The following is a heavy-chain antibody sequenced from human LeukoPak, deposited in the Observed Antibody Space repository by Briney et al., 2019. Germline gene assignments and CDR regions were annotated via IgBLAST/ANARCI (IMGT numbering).Heavy chain of an antibody. CDR1: GYSFTSYW. V-gene: IGHV5-10-1*01. J-gene: IGHJ4*02. CDR2: IDPSDSYT. D-gene: IGHD6-25*01. Sequence: GESLKISCKGSGYSFTSYWIGWVRQTPGKGLEWMGRIDPSDSYTNYSPSFQGHVTISADKSISTAYLQWSSLKASDTAMYYCARQRGGHGDYWGQGTLVTVSS. CDR3: ARQRGGHGDY.